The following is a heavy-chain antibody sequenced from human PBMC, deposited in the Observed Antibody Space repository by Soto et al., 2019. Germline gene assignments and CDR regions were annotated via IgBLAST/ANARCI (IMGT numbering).Heavy chain of an antibody. CDR3: AKARVRIVGANSFDY. Sequence: PGGSLRLSCVGSGFTFSNYGMHWVRQPPGKGLEWVALISDDGDKRYYADSVRGRLIISRDNSKDTLYLQMNSLGPDDTAVYFCAKARVRIVGANSFDYWGQGTPFTVSS. CDR2: ISDDGDKR. J-gene: IGHJ4*02. CDR1: GFTFSNYG. D-gene: IGHD1-26*01. V-gene: IGHV3-30*18.